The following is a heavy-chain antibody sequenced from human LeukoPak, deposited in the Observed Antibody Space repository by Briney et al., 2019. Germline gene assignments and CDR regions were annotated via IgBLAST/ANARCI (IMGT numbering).Heavy chain of an antibody. CDR2: IYYSGST. CDR1: GGSISSYY. V-gene: IGHV4-59*01. Sequence: SETLSLTCTVSGGSISSYYRSWIRQPPGKGLEWIGYIYYSGSTNYNPSLKSRVTISVDTSKNQFSLKLSSVTAADTAVYYCAGGYYDFWSILRYCGQGTLVTVSS. CDR3: AGGYYDFWSILRY. J-gene: IGHJ4*02. D-gene: IGHD3-3*01.